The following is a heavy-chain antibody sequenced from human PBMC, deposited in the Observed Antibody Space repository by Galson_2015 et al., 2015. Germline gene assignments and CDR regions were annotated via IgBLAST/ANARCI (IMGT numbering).Heavy chain of an antibody. Sequence: SLRLSCAASGFTFSSYAMSWVRQAPGKGLEWVSAISGSGVSTYYADSVKGRFTLSRDNSKNTLYLQTNSLRAEDTAVYYCAEDRRAGATPVDYWGQGTLVTVSS. J-gene: IGHJ4*02. V-gene: IGHV3-23*01. CDR1: GFTFSSYA. D-gene: IGHD1-26*01. CDR3: AEDRRAGATPVDY. CDR2: ISGSGVST.